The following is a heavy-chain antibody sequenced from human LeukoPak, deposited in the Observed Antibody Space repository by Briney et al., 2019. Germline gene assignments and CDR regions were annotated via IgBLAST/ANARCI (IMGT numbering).Heavy chain of an antibody. CDR2: IYYSGST. Sequence: SETLSLTCTVSGGSISSYYWSWIRQHPGKGLEWIGYIYYSGSTYYNPSLKSRVTISVDTSKNQFSLKLSSVTAADTAVYYCARADAIYGYDAPWGQGTLVTVSS. D-gene: IGHD4-17*01. J-gene: IGHJ5*02. CDR1: GGSISSYY. CDR3: ARADAIYGYDAP. V-gene: IGHV4-59*06.